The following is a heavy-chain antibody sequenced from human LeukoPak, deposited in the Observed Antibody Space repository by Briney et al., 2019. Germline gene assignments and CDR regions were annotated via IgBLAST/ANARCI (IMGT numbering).Heavy chain of an antibody. D-gene: IGHD4-23*01. V-gene: IGHV1-2*06. CDR2: INPNNGAT. J-gene: IGHJ6*02. CDR3: TRYDYGGNRDYYYYYGMDV. Sequence: ASVNVSCKASGYTFTGYYMHWVRQAPGQGLEWMGRINPNNGATNYAQKFQGRVTITGDTSISTAYMELSSLRSDDTAVYYCTRYDYGGNRDYYYYYGMDVWGQGTTVTVSS. CDR1: GYTFTGYY.